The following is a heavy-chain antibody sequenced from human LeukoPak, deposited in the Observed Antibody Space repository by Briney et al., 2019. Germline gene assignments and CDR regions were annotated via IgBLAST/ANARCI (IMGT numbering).Heavy chain of an antibody. CDR1: GGSFSGYY. D-gene: IGHD2-2*01. J-gene: IGHJ4*02. CDR2: INHSGST. V-gene: IGHV4-34*01. CDR3: ARGLRRYCSSTSCYAVHPFDY. Sequence: SETLSLTCAVYGGSFSGYYWSWIRQPPGKGLEWIGEINHSGSTNYNPSLKSRVTISVDTSKNQFSLKLSSVTAADTAVYYCARGLRRYCSSTSCYAVHPFDYWGQGTLVTVSS.